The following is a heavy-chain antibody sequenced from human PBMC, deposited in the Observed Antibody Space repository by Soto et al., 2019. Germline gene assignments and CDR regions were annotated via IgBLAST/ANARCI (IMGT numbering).Heavy chain of an antibody. V-gene: IGHV3-23*01. D-gene: IGHD3-22*01. CDR2: ISGSGGST. Sequence: GGSLRLSCAASGFTFSSYAMSWVRQAPGKGLEWVSAISGSGGSTYYADSVKGRFTISRDNSKNTLYLQMNSLRAEDTAVYYCAKGLHDSSGYSYFDYWGQGTLVTVSS. CDR3: AKGLHDSSGYSYFDY. J-gene: IGHJ4*02. CDR1: GFTFSSYA.